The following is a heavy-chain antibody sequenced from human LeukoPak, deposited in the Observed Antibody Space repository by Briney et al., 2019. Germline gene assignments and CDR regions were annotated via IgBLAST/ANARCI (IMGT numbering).Heavy chain of an antibody. CDR2: IYYSVST. J-gene: IGHJ4*02. Sequence: PSETLSLTCTVSGGSISSYYWSWIRQPPGKGLEWIGYIYYSVSTNYNPSLKSRVTISVDTSKNQFSLKLSSVTAADTAVYYCARDDGSYGAAFDYWGQGTLVTVSS. V-gene: IGHV4-59*01. CDR1: GGSISSYY. D-gene: IGHD1-26*01. CDR3: ARDDGSYGAAFDY.